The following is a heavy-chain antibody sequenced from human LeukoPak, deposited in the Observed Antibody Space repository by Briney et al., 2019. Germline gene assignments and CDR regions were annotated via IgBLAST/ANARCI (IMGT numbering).Heavy chain of an antibody. D-gene: IGHD5-18*01. V-gene: IGHV4-39*01. CDR1: GASITTYY. CDR2: IYYSGST. J-gene: IGHJ4*02. CDR3: ASQGTATLSSYFDY. Sequence: SETLSLTCTVSGASITTYYWSWIRQPPGKGLEWIGSIYYSGSTYYNPSLKSRVTISVDTSKNQFSLKLSSVTAADTAVYYCASQGTATLSSYFDYWGQGTLVTVSS.